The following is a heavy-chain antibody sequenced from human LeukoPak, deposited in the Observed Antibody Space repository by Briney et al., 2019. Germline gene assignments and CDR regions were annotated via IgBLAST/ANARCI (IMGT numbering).Heavy chain of an antibody. CDR2: IYYSGST. Sequence: SETLSLTCTVSGGSISSGGSYWSWIRQRPGKGLEWIGYIYYSGSTYYNPSLKSRVTISVDTSKNQFSLKLSSVTAADTAVYYCAREGSRYCSSTSCYTGLDYWGQGTLVTVSS. D-gene: IGHD2-2*02. CDR1: GGSISSGGSY. V-gene: IGHV4-31*03. J-gene: IGHJ4*02. CDR3: AREGSRYCSSTSCYTGLDY.